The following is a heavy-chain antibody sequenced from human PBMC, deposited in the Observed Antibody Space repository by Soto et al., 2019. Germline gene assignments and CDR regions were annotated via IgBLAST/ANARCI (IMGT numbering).Heavy chain of an antibody. D-gene: IGHD3-10*01. CDR3: ARAYYYGSGTSYTLYY. Sequence: QVHLVESGGGEVQPGRSLRLSCAASGFTFNNYGMHWVRQAPGKGLEWVAVISDDGTNKYYADSVKGRFTISRDNSESAVYLQMNSLRPDDTAFYYCARAYYYGSGTSYTLYYWGQGTLVSVSS. CDR2: ISDDGTNK. V-gene: IGHV3-30*03. CDR1: GFTFNNYG. J-gene: IGHJ4*01.